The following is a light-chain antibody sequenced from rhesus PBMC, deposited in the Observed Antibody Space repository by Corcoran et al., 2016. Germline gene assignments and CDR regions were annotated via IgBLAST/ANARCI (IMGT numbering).Light chain of an antibody. J-gene: IGLJ1*01. Sequence: QSAPTQPPSVSGSPGQSDTISCTGTSSDIGGYNYVSWYQQHPGKAPKLMIYGVSNRPSGVSDRFSGSKSGNTASLTISGLQAEDEAAYYCCSHTNSSTFIFGAGTRLTVL. CDR2: GVS. CDR1: SSDIGGYNY. V-gene: IGLV2S7*01. CDR3: CSHTNSSTFI.